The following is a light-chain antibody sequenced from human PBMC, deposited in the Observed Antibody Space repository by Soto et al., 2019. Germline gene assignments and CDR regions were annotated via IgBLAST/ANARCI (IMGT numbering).Light chain of an antibody. V-gene: IGLV1-40*01. CDR3: QSYDISLSVSVV. CDR1: SSNIGAGYD. CDR2: GNT. J-gene: IGLJ2*01. Sequence: QSVLTQPPSASGAPGQRVTISCTGSSSNIGAGYDVQWYQQLPGAAPRLLIFGNTNRPSGVPDRFSGSRSGTSASLAISGLQAEDEADYYCQSYDISLSVSVVFGGGTKVTVL.